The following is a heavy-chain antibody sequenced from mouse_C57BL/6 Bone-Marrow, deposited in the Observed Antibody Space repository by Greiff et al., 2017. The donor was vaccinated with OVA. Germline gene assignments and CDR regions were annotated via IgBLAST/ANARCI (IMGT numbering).Heavy chain of an antibody. CDR1: GFTFSDYY. D-gene: IGHD2-4*01. J-gene: IGHJ1*03. CDR3: ARDDYVGNWYFDV. V-gene: IGHV5-12*01. Sequence: EVMLVESGGGLVQPGGSLKLSCAASGFTFSDYYMYWVRQTPEQRLEWVAYISNGGGSTYYPDTVKGRFTISRDNAKNTLYLQMSRLKSEDTAMYYCARDDYVGNWYFDVWGTGTTVTVSS. CDR2: ISNGGGST.